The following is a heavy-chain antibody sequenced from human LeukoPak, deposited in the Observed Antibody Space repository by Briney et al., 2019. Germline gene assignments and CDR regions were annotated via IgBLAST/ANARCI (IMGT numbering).Heavy chain of an antibody. CDR2: IYTIGST. J-gene: IGHJ4*02. CDR1: RFTVSSNY. Sequence: GGSLRLSCAASRFTVSSNYMIWVRQAPGKGLEWVSVIYTIGSTFYADSVKGRFTISRDNSKNTLYLEMNSVRAEDTAVYYCARGTVGVGKVDYWGQGTLVTVSS. V-gene: IGHV3-53*01. D-gene: IGHD2-21*01. CDR3: ARGTVGVGKVDY.